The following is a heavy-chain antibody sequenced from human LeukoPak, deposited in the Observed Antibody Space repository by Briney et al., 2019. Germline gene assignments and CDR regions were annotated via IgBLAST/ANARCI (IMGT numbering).Heavy chain of an antibody. CDR3: ARARYSYGPWYFDY. J-gene: IGHJ4*02. V-gene: IGHV4-59*01. CDR1: GGSISSYY. Sequence: SETLSLTCTVSGGSISSYYWGWIRQPPGKGLEWIGYIYYSGSTNYNPSLKSRVTISVDTSKNQFSLKLSSVTAADTAVYYCARARYSYGPWYFDYWGQGTLVTVSS. CDR2: IYYSGST. D-gene: IGHD5-18*01.